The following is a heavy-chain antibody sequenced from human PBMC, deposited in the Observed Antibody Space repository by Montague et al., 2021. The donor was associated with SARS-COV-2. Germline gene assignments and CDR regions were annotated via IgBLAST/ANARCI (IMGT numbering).Heavy chain of an antibody. CDR1: GDSVSDNTAA. CDR2: TYYRSKWYN. D-gene: IGHD1-26*01. CDR3: ARDPGNKVGSTRYFSMDV. J-gene: IGHJ6*02. V-gene: IGHV6-1*01. Sequence: CAISGDSVSDNTAAWNWIRQSPSRGLEWLGRTYYRSKWYNDYAISVKSRITINPDISKNQFSLQLDSVTPEDTAVYYCARDPGNKVGSTRYFSMDVWGQGTTVTVSS.